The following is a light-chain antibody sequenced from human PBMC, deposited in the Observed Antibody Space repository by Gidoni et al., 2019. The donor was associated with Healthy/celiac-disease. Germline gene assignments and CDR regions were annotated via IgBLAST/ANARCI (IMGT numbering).Light chain of an antibody. Sequence: EIVLTQSPGTLSLSPGERATLSCRASQSISSSYLDWYQQKPGQAPRLLIYGASSRATGIPDRFSGSGSGTDFTLTISRLEPDDFAEYYCQQYGSSPQTFGQGTKVEIK. CDR1: QSISSSY. CDR3: QQYGSSPQT. CDR2: GAS. V-gene: IGKV3-20*01. J-gene: IGKJ1*01.